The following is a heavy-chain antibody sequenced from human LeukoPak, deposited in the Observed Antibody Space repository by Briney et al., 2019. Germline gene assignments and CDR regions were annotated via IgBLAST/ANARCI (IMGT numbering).Heavy chain of an antibody. CDR3: ARKWGSGWTAFDI. D-gene: IGHD6-19*01. V-gene: IGHV5-51*01. CDR2: IYPGDSNP. J-gene: IGHJ3*02. CDR1: GYSFTSYW. Sequence: GESLKISCKGSGYSFTSYWIGWVRQMPGKGLEWMGIIYPGDSNPRYSPSFQGQVTISADKSISTAYLQWSSLKASDTAIYYCARKWGSGWTAFDIWGQGTMVTVSS.